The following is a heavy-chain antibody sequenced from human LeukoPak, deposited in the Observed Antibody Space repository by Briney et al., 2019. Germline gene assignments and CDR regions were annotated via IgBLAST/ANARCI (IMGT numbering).Heavy chain of an antibody. J-gene: IGHJ4*02. CDR3: AKDLGDYVFGY. CDR2: ICGSGGST. D-gene: IGHD4-17*01. CDR1: GFTFSSYA. Sequence: PGASLRLSCAASGFTFSSYAMSWVRQAPGKGLEWVSAICGSGGSTYYADSVKGRFTISRDNSKNTLYLQMNSLRAEDTAVYYCAKDLGDYVFGYWGQGTLVTVSS. V-gene: IGHV3-23*01.